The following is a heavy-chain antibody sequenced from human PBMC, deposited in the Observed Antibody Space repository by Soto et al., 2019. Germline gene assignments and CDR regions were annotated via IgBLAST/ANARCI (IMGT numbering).Heavy chain of an antibody. Sequence: SETLSLTCAVSGYSISSGYYWGWIRQPPGKGLEWIGSIHHSGNTYYNPSLRSRVTISVDTSKNHFSLKLGSVTAADTAVYYCARVIVVVPAAIKEVWFDPWGQGTLVTVSS. V-gene: IGHV4-38-2*01. CDR3: ARVIVVVPAAIKEVWFDP. CDR1: GYSISSGYY. J-gene: IGHJ5*02. D-gene: IGHD2-2*02. CDR2: IHHSGNT.